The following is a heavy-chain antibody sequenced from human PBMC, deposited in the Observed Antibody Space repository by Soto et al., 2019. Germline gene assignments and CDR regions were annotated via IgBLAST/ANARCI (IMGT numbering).Heavy chain of an antibody. CDR1: GGSISSGGYS. CDR2: IYHSGST. V-gene: IGHV4-30-2*01. D-gene: IGHD6-6*01. Sequence: PSETLSLTCAVSGGSISSGGYSWSWIRQPPGKGLEWIGYIYHSGSTYYNPSLKSRVTISMDTSKNQFTMRLSSVTAADTAVYFCARAFSSSSAVDLWGQGTQVTVSS. J-gene: IGHJ5*02. CDR3: ARAFSSSSAVDL.